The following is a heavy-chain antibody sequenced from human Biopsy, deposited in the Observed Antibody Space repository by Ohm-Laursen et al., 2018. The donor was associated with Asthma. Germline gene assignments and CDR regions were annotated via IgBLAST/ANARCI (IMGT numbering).Heavy chain of an antibody. CDR3: ARDPHNSYLASLRTKFNYYYYGMDV. Sequence: ESSVKVSCKASGGTFSSYAISRVRQAPGQGLEWMGGIIPIFGTANYAQKFQGRVTITADESTSTAYMELSSLRSEDTAVYYCARDPHNSYLASLRTKFNYYYYGMDVWGQGTTVTVSS. D-gene: IGHD1-7*01. J-gene: IGHJ6*02. CDR1: GGTFSSYA. CDR2: IIPIFGTA. V-gene: IGHV1-69*01.